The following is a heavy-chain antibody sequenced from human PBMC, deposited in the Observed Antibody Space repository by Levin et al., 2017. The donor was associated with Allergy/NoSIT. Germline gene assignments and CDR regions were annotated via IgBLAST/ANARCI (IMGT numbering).Heavy chain of an antibody. CDR3: ARDQGCNGRYYYDSSGYPIPPCYYDGMDV. V-gene: IGHV1-18*01. D-gene: IGHD3-22*01. CDR2: ISAYNGNT. Sequence: ASVKVSCKASGYTFTSYGISWVRQAPGQGLEWMGWISAYNGNTNYAQKLQGRVTMTTDTSTSTAYMELRSLRSDDTAEYYCARDQGCNGRYYYDSSGYPIPPCYYDGMDVWGQGTTVSVSS. J-gene: IGHJ6*02. CDR1: GYTFTSYG.